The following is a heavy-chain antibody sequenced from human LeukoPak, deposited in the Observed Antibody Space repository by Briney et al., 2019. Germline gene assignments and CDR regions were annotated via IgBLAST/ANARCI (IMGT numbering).Heavy chain of an antibody. V-gene: IGHV3-53*01. CDR2: IYDDETT. Sequence: GGSLRLSCAASGFTVNNSYMIWVRQAPGKGLEWVSVIYDDETTYYADSVKGRFGISRDNSKNTLYLQMDTLRAEDTAVYYCARREINGYYLSWGQGTLVTASS. D-gene: IGHD3-22*01. J-gene: IGHJ5*02. CDR1: GFTVNNSY. CDR3: ARREINGYYLS.